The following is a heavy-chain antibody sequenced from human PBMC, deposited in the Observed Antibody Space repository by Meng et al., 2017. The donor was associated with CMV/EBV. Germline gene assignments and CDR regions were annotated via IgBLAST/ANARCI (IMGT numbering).Heavy chain of an antibody. V-gene: IGHV3-30*04. J-gene: IGHJ4*02. CDR3: ARGEIAVAAAIDY. Sequence: GGSLRLSCAASGFTFSSYAMHWVRQAPGKGLEWVAVISYDGSNKYYADSVKGRFTISRDKSKNTLYLQMNSLRAEDTAVYYCARGEIAVAAAIDYWGQGTLVTVSS. CDR2: ISYDGSNK. CDR1: GFTFSSYA. D-gene: IGHD6-19*01.